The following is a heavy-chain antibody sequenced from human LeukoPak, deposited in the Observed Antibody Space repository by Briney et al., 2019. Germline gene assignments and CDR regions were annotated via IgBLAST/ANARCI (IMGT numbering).Heavy chain of an antibody. Sequence: VSMKVSCKVSGYSLTELSIYWVRQAPGKGLEWVGGFDPEEGETIYAQKFQGRLTMTEDTSTDTAYMELSSLRSEDTAVYYCTTGGTGYYSVINYWGQGTLVTVSS. CDR1: GYSLTELS. J-gene: IGHJ4*02. CDR3: TTGGTGYYSVINY. D-gene: IGHD3/OR15-3a*01. CDR2: FDPEEGET. V-gene: IGHV1-24*01.